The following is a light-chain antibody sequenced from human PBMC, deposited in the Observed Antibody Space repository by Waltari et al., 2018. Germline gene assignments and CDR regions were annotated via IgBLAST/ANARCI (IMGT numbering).Light chain of an antibody. J-gene: IGKJ2*01. CDR2: DVS. Sequence: EIVLTQAPATLSLSPGERATLSCRTSQSIADYLAWYRQKPGQSPRLIIYDVSNRVTGIPVRFRGSGSGTDFTLTITSLEPEDFAVDYCQQRSNWPRFSFGQGTKLEIK. V-gene: IGKV3-11*01. CDR1: QSIADY. CDR3: QQRSNWPRFS.